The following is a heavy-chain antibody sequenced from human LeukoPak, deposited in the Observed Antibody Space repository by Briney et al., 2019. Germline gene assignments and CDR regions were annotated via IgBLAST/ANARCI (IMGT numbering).Heavy chain of an antibody. J-gene: IGHJ4*02. Sequence: SETLSLTYTVSDGSISSYYWSWIRQPPGKGLEWIGRIYTSGSTNYNPSLKSRVTISVDTSKNQFSLKLSSVTAADTAVYYCARESPGIPTAFDYWGQGTLVTVSS. CDR3: ARESPGIPTAFDY. CDR1: DGSISSYY. D-gene: IGHD2-2*01. CDR2: IYTSGST. V-gene: IGHV4-4*08.